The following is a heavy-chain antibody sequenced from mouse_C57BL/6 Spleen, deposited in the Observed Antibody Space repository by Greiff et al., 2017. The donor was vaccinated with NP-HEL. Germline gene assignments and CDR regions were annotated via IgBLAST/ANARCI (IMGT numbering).Heavy chain of an antibody. J-gene: IGHJ2*01. CDR2: IRNKANGYTT. CDR3: ARYSYYYGSSYYFDY. Sequence: EVQGVESGGGLVQPGGSLSLSCAASGFTFTDYYMSWVRQPPGKALEWLGFIRNKANGYTTEYSASVKGRFTISRDNSQSILYLQMNALRAEDSATYYCARYSYYYGSSYYFDYWGQGTTLTVSS. D-gene: IGHD1-1*01. CDR1: GFTFTDYY. V-gene: IGHV7-3*01.